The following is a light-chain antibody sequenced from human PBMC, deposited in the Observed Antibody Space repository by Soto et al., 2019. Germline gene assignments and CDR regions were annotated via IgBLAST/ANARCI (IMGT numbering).Light chain of an antibody. CDR2: EVS. J-gene: IGLJ1*01. CDR1: SSDIGVYNY. Sequence: QSVLTQPPSASGSPGQSVTISCTGTSSDIGVYNYVSWYQQHPGKAPKLMLYEVSKRPSGVPDRFSGSKSGNTASLTISGLQAEDEADYYCSSYTSNNFVFGTGTKVTVL. CDR3: SSYTSNNFV. V-gene: IGLV2-8*01.